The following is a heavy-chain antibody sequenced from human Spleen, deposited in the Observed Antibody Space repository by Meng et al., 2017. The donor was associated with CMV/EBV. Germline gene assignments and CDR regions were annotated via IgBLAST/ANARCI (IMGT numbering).Heavy chain of an antibody. CDR1: GFTFSSYG. V-gene: IGHV3-33*01. D-gene: IGHD3-9*01. CDR2: IWYDGSNK. CDR3: ARAKTYYDILTGYYGPLYGMDV. Sequence: GGSLRLSCAASGFTFSSYGMHWVRQAPGKGLEWVAVIWYDGSNKYYADSVKGRFTISRDNAKNSLYLQMNSLRAEDTAVYYCARAKTYYDILTGYYGPLYGMDVWGQGTTVTVSS. J-gene: IGHJ6*02.